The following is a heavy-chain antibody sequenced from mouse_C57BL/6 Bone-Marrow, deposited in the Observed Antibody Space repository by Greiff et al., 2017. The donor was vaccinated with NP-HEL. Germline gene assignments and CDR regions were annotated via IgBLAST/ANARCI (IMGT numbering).Heavy chain of an antibody. D-gene: IGHD4-1*01. J-gene: IGHJ2*01. CDR2: ISYDGSN. V-gene: IGHV3-6*01. Sequence: EVKLQESGPGLVKPSQSLSLTCSVTGYSITSGYYWNWIRQFPGNKLEWMGYISYDGSNNYNPSLKNRISITRDTSKNQFFLKLNSVTTEDTATYYCARETGHFDDWGQGTTLTVSS. CDR3: ARETGHFDD. CDR1: GYSITSGYY.